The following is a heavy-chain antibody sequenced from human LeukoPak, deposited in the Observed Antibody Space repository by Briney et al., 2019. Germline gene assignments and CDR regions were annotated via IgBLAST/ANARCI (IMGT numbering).Heavy chain of an antibody. CDR1: GGSFSGYY. Sequence: PSETLSLTCAVYGGSFSGYYWSWIRQPPGKGLEWIGEINHSGSTNYNPSLKSRVTISVDTSKNQFSLKLSSVTAADTAVYYCARAPPGIAEADYWGQGTLVTVSS. V-gene: IGHV4-34*01. J-gene: IGHJ4*02. CDR3: ARAPPGIAEADY. CDR2: INHSGST. D-gene: IGHD6-19*01.